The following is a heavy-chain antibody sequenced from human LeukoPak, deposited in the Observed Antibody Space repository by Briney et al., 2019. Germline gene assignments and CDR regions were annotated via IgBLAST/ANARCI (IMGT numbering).Heavy chain of an antibody. D-gene: IGHD5-24*01. V-gene: IGHV3-23*01. J-gene: IGHJ4*02. Sequence: GGSLRLSCAASGFTFSSHGMNWVRPAPGKGLEWVSGIIPSGHTTYYADSVRGRFTISRDNSRNTLYLQMNSLRAEDTAVYYCAKDDRWLQFCCWGQGTLVTVSA. CDR2: IIPSGHTT. CDR1: GFTFSSHG. CDR3: AKDDRWLQFCC.